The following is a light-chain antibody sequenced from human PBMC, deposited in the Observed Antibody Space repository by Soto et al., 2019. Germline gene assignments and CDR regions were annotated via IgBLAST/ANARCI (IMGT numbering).Light chain of an antibody. CDR2: RNN. Sequence: QSVLTQPPSASGTPGQRVTISCSGSSSNIGSNAVNWYQQFPGTAPKLLIYRNNQRPSGVPDRFSGSKSGTSASLAISGLQSEDEAHYFCAAWDDSLNGVIFGGGTQLTVL. J-gene: IGLJ2*01. V-gene: IGLV1-44*01. CDR1: SSNIGSNA. CDR3: AAWDDSLNGVI.